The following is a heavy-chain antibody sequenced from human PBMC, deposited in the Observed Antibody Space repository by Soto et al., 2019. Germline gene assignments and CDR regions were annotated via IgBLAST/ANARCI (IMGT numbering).Heavy chain of an antibody. Sequence: PSETLSLTCTVSGGSISSGGYYWSWIRQHPGKGLEWIGYIYYSGSTYYNPSLKSRVTISVDTSKNQFSLKLSSVTAADTAVYYCARDSGYDEGPWFDPWGQGTLVTVSS. D-gene: IGHD5-12*01. J-gene: IGHJ5*02. CDR2: IYYSGST. CDR1: GGSISSGGYY. V-gene: IGHV4-31*03. CDR3: ARDSGYDEGPWFDP.